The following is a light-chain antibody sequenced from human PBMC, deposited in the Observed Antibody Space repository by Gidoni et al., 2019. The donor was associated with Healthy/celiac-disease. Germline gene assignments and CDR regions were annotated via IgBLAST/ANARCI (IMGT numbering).Light chain of an antibody. CDR3: QQYGSSPPMCS. CDR1: QSVSSSY. J-gene: IGKJ2*04. Sequence: IVLPPSPGTLSLSPGERATLSCRASQSVSSSYLAWYQQKPGQAPRLLIYGASSRATGIPDRFSGSGSGTDFTLTISRLEPEDFAVYYCQQYGSSPPMCSFXXXTKLEIK. CDR2: GAS. V-gene: IGKV3-20*01.